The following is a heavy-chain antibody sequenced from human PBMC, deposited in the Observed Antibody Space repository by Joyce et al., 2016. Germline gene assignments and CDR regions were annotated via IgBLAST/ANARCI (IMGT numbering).Heavy chain of an antibody. D-gene: IGHD7-27*01. CDR3: ARVFTRTNWGDDFYYMDV. J-gene: IGHJ6*03. Sequence: QVQLVQSGAEVKKPGASVRVSCKTSGYTFTDFYLHWVGQAPGQWLEWVGWINPNSGVTKYAQKFQDRVTMTRDTSFNTAHMELSRLKSDDTAVYYCARVFTRTNWGDDFYYMDVWGKGTTVRVSS. V-gene: IGHV1-2*02. CDR1: GYTFTDFY. CDR2: INPNSGVT.